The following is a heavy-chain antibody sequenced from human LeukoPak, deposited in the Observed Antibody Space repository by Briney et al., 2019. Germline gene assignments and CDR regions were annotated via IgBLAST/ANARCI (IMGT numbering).Heavy chain of an antibody. CDR2: ISYDGSNK. J-gene: IGHJ6*03. CDR3: AKDGVILAPGVYWYMDV. CDR1: GFTFSSYG. Sequence: LGGSLRLSCAASGFTFSSYGMHWVRQAPGKGLEWVAVISYDGSNKYYADSVKGRFTISRDNSRNTLYLQMNSLTAEDTAVFYCAKDGVILAPGVYWYMDVWGRGTTVTVSS. V-gene: IGHV3-30*18. D-gene: IGHD3-16*02.